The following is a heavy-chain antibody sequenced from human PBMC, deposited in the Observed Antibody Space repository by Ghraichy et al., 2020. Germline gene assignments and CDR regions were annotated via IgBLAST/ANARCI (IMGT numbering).Heavy chain of an antibody. CDR1: GFTFSSYA. J-gene: IGHJ6*02. V-gene: IGHV3-23*01. D-gene: IGHD5-12*01. CDR3: AKDRSSGYVMNGGYYYYYYGMDV. CDR2: ISGSGGST. Sequence: GGSLRLSCAASGFTFSSYAMSWVRQAPGKGLEWVSAISGSGGSTYYADSVKGRFTISRDNSKNTLYLQMNSLRAEDTAVYYCAKDRSSGYVMNGGYYYYYYGMDVWGQGTTVTVSS.